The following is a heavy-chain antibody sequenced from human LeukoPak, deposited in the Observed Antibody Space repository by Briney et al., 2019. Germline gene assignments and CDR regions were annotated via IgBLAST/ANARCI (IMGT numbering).Heavy chain of an antibody. Sequence: GGSLRLSCAASGFTFSSYSMNWVRQAPGKGLEWVSSISSSSSYIYYADSVKGRFTISRDNAKNSLYLQINSLTAEDTAVYYCARWRWQQSEFDYWGQGTLVTVSS. V-gene: IGHV3-21*01. J-gene: IGHJ4*02. CDR3: ARWRWQQSEFDY. CDR2: ISSSSSYI. CDR1: GFTFSSYS. D-gene: IGHD5-24*01.